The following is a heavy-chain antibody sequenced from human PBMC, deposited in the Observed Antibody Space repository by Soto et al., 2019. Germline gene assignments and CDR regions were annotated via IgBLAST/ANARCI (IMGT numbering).Heavy chain of an antibody. J-gene: IGHJ3*02. CDR1: GFTFSSYA. Sequence: GGSLRLSCAASGFTFSSYATSWVRQAPGKGLDWVSAISGSGGSTYYADSVKGRFTISRDNSKNTLYPQMNSLRAEDTAVYYCAKDRDIVVVVAAIRGAFDIWGQGTMVTVSS. CDR3: AKDRDIVVVVAAIRGAFDI. V-gene: IGHV3-23*01. CDR2: ISGSGGST. D-gene: IGHD2-15*01.